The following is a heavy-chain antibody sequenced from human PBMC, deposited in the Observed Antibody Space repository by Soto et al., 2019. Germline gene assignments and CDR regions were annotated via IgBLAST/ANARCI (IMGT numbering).Heavy chain of an antibody. J-gene: IGHJ4*02. V-gene: IGHV1-46*01. Sequence: ASVKVSCKASGYTFTSYYMHWVRQAPGQGLEWMGIINPSGGSTSYAQKFQGRVTMTRDTSTSTVYMELSSLRSEDTAVYYCARDAPGIAAAPQRVFDYWGQGTLVTVSS. CDR3: ARDAPGIAAAPQRVFDY. CDR2: INPSGGST. D-gene: IGHD6-13*01. CDR1: GYTFTSYY.